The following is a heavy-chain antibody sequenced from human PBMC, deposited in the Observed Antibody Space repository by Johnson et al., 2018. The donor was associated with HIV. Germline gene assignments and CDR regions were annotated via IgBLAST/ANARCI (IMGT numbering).Heavy chain of an antibody. CDR3: AKSKFISNWYAFDI. J-gene: IGHJ3*02. Sequence: QVQLVESGGGLVQPGGSMRLSCAASGFTFSDYYMSWIRQAPGKGLEWVSYISSSGSTIYYADSVKGRFTISRDNSKNTLYLQMNSLTVEDTAVYYCAKSKFISNWYAFDIWGQGTMVAVSS. CDR1: GFTFSDYY. CDR2: ISSSGSTI. V-gene: IGHV3-11*04. D-gene: IGHD4-11*01.